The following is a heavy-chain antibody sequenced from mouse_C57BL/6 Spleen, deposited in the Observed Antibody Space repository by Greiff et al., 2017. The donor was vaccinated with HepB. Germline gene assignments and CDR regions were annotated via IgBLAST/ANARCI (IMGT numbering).Heavy chain of an antibody. Sequence: EVQLQESGPELVKPGASVKIPCKASGYTFTDYNMDWVKQSHGKSLEWIGDINPNNGGTIYNQKFKGKATLTVDKSSSTAYMELRSLTSEDTAVYYCARAVVDPWYFDVWGTGTTVTVSS. J-gene: IGHJ1*03. CDR3: ARAVVDPWYFDV. D-gene: IGHD1-1*01. CDR2: INPNNGGT. V-gene: IGHV1-18*01. CDR1: GYTFTDYN.